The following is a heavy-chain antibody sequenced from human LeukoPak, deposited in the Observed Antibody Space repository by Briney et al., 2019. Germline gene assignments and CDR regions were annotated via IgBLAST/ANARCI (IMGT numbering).Heavy chain of an antibody. CDR2: IYFSGTT. CDR1: GGSIASDDNY. Sequence: SQTLSLTCTVSGGSIASDDNYWGWIRQHPGKGLEWIGHIYFSGTTHYNPSLAGRSVISVATSDNQFSLKLTYVTAADTAVYYCAKVGRKYNWFDTWGQGTLATVSS. V-gene: IGHV4-30-4*08. CDR3: AKVGRKYNWFDT. J-gene: IGHJ5*02. D-gene: IGHD1-14*01.